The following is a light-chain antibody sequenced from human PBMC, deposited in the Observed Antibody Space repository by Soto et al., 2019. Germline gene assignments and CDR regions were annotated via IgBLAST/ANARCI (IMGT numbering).Light chain of an antibody. CDR1: QSVSSN. CDR3: QQYNNWPYT. V-gene: IGKV3-15*01. J-gene: IGKJ2*01. Sequence: EIVMTQSPATLSVSPGERATLSCRASQSVSSNLAWYQQKPGQAPRLLIYGASTRATGIPARFSGSRSGTEFTLTISSLQSEDFAAYYCQQYNNWPYTLGQGTKLEIK. CDR2: GAS.